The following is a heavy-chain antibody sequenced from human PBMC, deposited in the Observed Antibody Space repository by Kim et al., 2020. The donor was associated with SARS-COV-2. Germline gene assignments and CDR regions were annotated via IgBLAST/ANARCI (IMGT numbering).Heavy chain of an antibody. CDR3: ARDIIAAAGTEAFDT. V-gene: IGHV4-39*07. D-gene: IGHD6-13*01. Sequence: PSLKSRVTISVDTSKNQFYLKLSSVTAADTAVYYCARDIIAAAGTEAFDTWGQGTMVTVSS. J-gene: IGHJ3*02.